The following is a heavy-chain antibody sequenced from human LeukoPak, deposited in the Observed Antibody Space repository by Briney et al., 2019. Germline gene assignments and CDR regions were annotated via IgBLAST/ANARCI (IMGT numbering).Heavy chain of an antibody. CDR3: ARGNGDLRYYYYYMDV. J-gene: IGHJ6*03. CDR2: INHSGST. V-gene: IGHV4-34*01. CDR1: GGSFSGYC. Sequence: SETLSLTCAVYGGSFSGYCWSWIRQPPGKGLEWIGEINHSGSTNYNPSLKSRVTISVDTSKNQFSLKLSSVTAADTAVYYCARGNGDLRYYYYYMDVWGKGTTVTVSS. D-gene: IGHD4-17*01.